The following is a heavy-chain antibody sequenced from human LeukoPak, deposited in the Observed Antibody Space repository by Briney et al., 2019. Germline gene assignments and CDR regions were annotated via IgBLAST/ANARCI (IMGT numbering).Heavy chain of an antibody. CDR2: ISYDGSNK. Sequence: PGGSLRLSCAASGFTFSSYGMHWVRQAPGKGLEWVAVISYDGSNKYYADSVKGRFTISRDNSKNTLYLQMNSLRAEDTAVYYCAKDNLEMATIPYFDYWGQGTLVTVSS. D-gene: IGHD5-24*01. V-gene: IGHV3-30*18. CDR1: GFTFSSYG. J-gene: IGHJ4*02. CDR3: AKDNLEMATIPYFDY.